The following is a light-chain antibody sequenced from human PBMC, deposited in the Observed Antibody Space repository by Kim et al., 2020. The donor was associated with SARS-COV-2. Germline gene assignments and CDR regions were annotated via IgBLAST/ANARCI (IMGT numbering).Light chain of an antibody. V-gene: IGLV3-19*01. Sequence: SSELTQDPAVSVALGQTVRITCQGDSLRSYYASWYQQKPGQAPVLVIYGKNNRPSGIPDRFSGSYSGNTAYLTITGAQAVDEADYYCNSRDSSGNHWVFGGGTQLTVL. CDR3: NSRDSSGNHWV. CDR1: SLRSYY. CDR2: GKN. J-gene: IGLJ3*02.